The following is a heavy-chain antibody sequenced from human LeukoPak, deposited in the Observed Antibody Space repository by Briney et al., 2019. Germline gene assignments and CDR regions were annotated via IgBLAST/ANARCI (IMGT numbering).Heavy chain of an antibody. J-gene: IGHJ4*02. V-gene: IGHV3-11*01. CDR2: ISSSGSTI. D-gene: IGHD3-9*01. CDR1: GFTFSDYY. CDR3: ARDWAYYDILTGYYTSLDYFDY. Sequence: KTGGSLRLSCAASGFTFSDYYMSWIRQAPGKGLEWVSYISSSGSTIYYADSVKGRFTISRDNAKNSLYLQMNSLRAEDTAVYYCARDWAYYDILTGYYTSLDYFDYWGQGTLVTVSS.